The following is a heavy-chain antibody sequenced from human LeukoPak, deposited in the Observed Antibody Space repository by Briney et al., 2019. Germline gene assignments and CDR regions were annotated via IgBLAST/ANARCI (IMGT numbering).Heavy chain of an antibody. J-gene: IGHJ4*02. V-gene: IGHV4-39*01. CDR3: ARQECSYYFGRVDFRFPFDY. D-gene: IGHD2-15*01. CDR1: GGSISSSSYY. CDR2: IYYSGST. Sequence: KPSETLSLTCTDSGGSISSSSYYWGWIRQPPGKGLEWIGSIYYSGSTYYNPSLRSRVTISVDTSKNQFSLKLSSVTAADTAVYYCARQECSYYFGRVDFRFPFDYWGQGTLVTVSS.